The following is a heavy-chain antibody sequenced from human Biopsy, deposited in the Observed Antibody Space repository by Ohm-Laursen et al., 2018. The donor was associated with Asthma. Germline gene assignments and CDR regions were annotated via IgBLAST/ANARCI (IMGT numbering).Heavy chain of an antibody. CDR3: ARAVDYSHYYGIDV. D-gene: IGHD3-10*01. CDR2: ISVYNGNT. J-gene: IGHJ6*02. V-gene: IGHV1-18*01. Sequence: ASVKVSYKTSAYTFNSAGITWARQAPGQGLEWMGWISVYNGNTKVAQKLQDRVTMITDTSTSTAYMELRSLRSDGTAVYFCARAVDYSHYYGIDVWGQGTTVTVS. CDR1: AYTFNSAG.